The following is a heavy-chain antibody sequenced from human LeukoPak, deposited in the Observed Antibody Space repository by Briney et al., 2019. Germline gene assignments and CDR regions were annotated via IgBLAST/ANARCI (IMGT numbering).Heavy chain of an antibody. J-gene: IGHJ4*02. V-gene: IGHV3-30-3*01. CDR1: GFTFSSYA. Sequence: GRSLRLSCAASGFTFSSYAMHWVRQAPGKGLEWVAVISYDGSNKYYADSVRGRFTISRDNSKNTLYLQMNSLRAEDTAVYYCATDGITIFGVVPPFDYWGQGTLVTVSS. CDR2: ISYDGSNK. D-gene: IGHD3-3*01. CDR3: ATDGITIFGVVPPFDY.